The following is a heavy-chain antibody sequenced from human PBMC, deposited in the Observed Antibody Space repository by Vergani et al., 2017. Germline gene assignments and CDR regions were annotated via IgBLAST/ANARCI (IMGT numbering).Heavy chain of an antibody. V-gene: IGHV3-33*01. J-gene: IGHJ6*02. Sequence: VQLVESGGGLVQPGGSLRLSCAASGFTFSSYGMHWVRQAPGKGLEWVAVIWYDGSNKYYADSVKGRFTISRDNSKNTLYLQMNSLRAEDTAVYYCARDPAMVSVSGYYGMDVWGQGTTVTXSS. D-gene: IGHD5-18*01. CDR1: GFTFSSYG. CDR2: IWYDGSNK. CDR3: ARDPAMVSVSGYYGMDV.